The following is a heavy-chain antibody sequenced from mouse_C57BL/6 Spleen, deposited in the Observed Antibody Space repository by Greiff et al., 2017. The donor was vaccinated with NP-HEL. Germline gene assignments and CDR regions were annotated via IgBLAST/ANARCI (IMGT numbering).Heavy chain of an antibody. V-gene: IGHV2-9*02. Sequence: QVQLKESGPGLVAPSQSLSITCTVSGFSLTSYGVHWVRQPPGKGLEWLGVIWAGRSTKYNSALMSRLSISKDNSKSQVFFKMNSLQTDDTAMYYCARLEDIWGQGTTLTVSS. CDR2: IWAGRST. D-gene: IGHD1-3*01. CDR1: GFSLTSYG. J-gene: IGHJ2*01. CDR3: ARLEDI.